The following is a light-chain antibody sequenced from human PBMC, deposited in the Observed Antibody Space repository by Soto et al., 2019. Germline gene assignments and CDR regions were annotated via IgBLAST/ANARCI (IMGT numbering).Light chain of an antibody. CDR3: SSYAGSNNYV. V-gene: IGLV2-8*01. CDR1: SSDVGAYNY. Sequence: ALTQPPSASGSPGQSVTISCTGTSSDVGAYNYLSWYQQHPGKAPKLMIYEVSKRPSGVPDRFSGSKSGNTASLTVSGLQAEDEADYYCSSYAGSNNYVFGTGTKLTVL. J-gene: IGLJ1*01. CDR2: EVS.